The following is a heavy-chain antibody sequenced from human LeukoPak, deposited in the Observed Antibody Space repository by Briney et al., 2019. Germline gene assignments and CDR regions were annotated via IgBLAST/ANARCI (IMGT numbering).Heavy chain of an antibody. CDR3: ARGVGYSASYDFWSGYQFYYYYMDV. V-gene: IGHV3-7*01. D-gene: IGHD3-3*01. J-gene: IGHJ6*03. Sequence: GGSLRLSCAASGFTFSSYWMSWVRQAPGKGLEWVANIKQDGSEKYYVDSVKGRFTISRDNAKNSLYLQMDSLRAEDTAVYYCARGVGYSASYDFWSGYQFYYYYMDVWGKGTTVTVSS. CDR2: IKQDGSEK. CDR1: GFTFSSYW.